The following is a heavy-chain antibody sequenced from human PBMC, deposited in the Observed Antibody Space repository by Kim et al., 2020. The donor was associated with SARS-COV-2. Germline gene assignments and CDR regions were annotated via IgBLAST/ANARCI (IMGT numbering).Heavy chain of an antibody. CDR1: GFTFKTYS. J-gene: IGHJ3*02. CDR2: ISSSSTTI. D-gene: IGHD2-2*01. CDR3: ARDGGYCSSTSCPGYAFDI. V-gene: IGHV3-48*02. Sequence: GGSLRLSCAASGFTFKTYSMNWVRQAPGKGLEWVSYISSSSTTIYYADSVKGRFTISRDNAKNSLYLQMNSLRDEDTAVYYCARDGGYCSSTSCPGYAFDIWGQGTMVTVSS.